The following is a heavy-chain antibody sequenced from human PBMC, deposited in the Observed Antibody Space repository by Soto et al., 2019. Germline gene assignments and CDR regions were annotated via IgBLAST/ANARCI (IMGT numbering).Heavy chain of an antibody. D-gene: IGHD3-16*01. CDR3: AQCLLGVNYYYGMDV. CDR1: GGTFSSYA. Sequence: QVQLVQSGDEVQKPGSSVQVSYKASGGTFSSYAINWVRQAPGQGLEWMGGIIPIFATADYAQKFQGRVTITADESTSTAYMELSSLRSEDTAVYYCAQCLLGVNYYYGMDVWGQETTVTVSS. CDR2: IIPIFATA. V-gene: IGHV1-69*12. J-gene: IGHJ6*02.